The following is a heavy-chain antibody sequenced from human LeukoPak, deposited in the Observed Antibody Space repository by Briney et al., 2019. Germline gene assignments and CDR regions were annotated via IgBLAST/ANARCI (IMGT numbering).Heavy chain of an antibody. CDR3: ARDPITIFGVVIARFDY. J-gene: IGHJ4*02. Sequence: ASVKVSCKASGYTFTDYYIHWVRQAPGQGLEWMGWINPNSGGTNYAQKFQGRVTMTRDTSISTAYMELSRLRSDDTAVYYCARDPITIFGVVIARFDYWGQGTLVTVSS. CDR2: INPNSGGT. D-gene: IGHD3-3*01. V-gene: IGHV1-2*02. CDR1: GYTFTDYY.